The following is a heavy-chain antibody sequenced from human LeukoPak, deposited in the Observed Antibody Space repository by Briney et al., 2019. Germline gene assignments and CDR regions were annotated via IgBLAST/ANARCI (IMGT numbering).Heavy chain of an antibody. CDR1: GGTFSSYA. V-gene: IGHV1-69*05. J-gene: IGHJ5*02. Sequence: SVKVSCKASGGTFSSYAISWVRQAPGQGLEWMGGIIPIFGTANYAQKFQGRVTITTDESTSTAYMELSSLRSEDTAVYYCARAPALPGIAAAGTRQASWFDPWGQGTLVSVSS. CDR2: IIPIFGTA. CDR3: ARAPALPGIAAAGTRQASWFDP. D-gene: IGHD6-13*01.